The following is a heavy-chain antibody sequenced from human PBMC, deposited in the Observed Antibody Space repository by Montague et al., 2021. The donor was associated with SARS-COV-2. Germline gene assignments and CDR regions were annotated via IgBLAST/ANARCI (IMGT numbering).Heavy chain of an antibody. V-gene: IGHV4-34*01. D-gene: IGHD3-10*01. Sequence: SETLSLTCAVSGGSFSRYYWSWIRQPPGGGLEWIGEISQSGNTKYNPSLQSRVSISLDTSRNQFSLKVSSVTAADTAIYYCARLGDGVVPSPILGVGPYYSYYYMDVWGKGTTVTVSS. CDR3: ARLGDGVVPSPILGVGPYYSYYYMDV. J-gene: IGHJ6*03. CDR1: GGSFSRYY. CDR2: ISQSGNT.